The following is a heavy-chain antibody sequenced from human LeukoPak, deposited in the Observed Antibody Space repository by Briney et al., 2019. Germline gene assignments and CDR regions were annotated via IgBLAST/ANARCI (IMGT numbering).Heavy chain of an antibody. CDR3: ARLRPATGEAHFDY. Sequence: SQTQSLTCTVSSGSINFYSWTWIRQPPGKGLEWIGDGSTNYNPSLKSRVTISVDTSKNQFSLKLTSVTAADTAVYYCARLRPATGEAHFDYWGQGTLVTVSS. D-gene: IGHD6-13*01. CDR1: SGSINFYS. V-gene: IGHV4-59*08. J-gene: IGHJ4*02. CDR2: GST.